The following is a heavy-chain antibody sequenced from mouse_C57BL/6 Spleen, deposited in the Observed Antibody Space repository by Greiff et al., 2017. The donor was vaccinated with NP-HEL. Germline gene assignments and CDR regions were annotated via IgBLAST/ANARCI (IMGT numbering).Heavy chain of an antibody. CDR1: GFTFSSYG. CDR2: ISSGGSYT. CDR3: AREATVVANGRAMDY. J-gene: IGHJ4*01. D-gene: IGHD1-1*01. V-gene: IGHV5-6*01. Sequence: EVQLVESGGDLVKPGGSLKLSCAASGFTFSSYGMSWVRQTPDKRLEWVATISSGGSYTYYPDSVKGRFTISRDNAKNTLYLQMSSLKSEDTAMYYCAREATVVANGRAMDYWGQGTSVTVSS.